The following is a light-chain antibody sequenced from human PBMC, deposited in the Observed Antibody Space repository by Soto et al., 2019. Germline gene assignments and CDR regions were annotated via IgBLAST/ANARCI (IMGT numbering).Light chain of an antibody. Sequence: EIVMTQSPGTLSLSPGEGATLSCRASQSISSNYLGWYQQKPGQAPRLLIFGASRRVTGIPDRFSGSGSGTDFTLTISRLEPEDFAVYYCQQYCDSPTFGPGTKVDIK. CDR2: GAS. V-gene: IGKV3-20*01. CDR1: QSISSNY. CDR3: QQYCDSPT. J-gene: IGKJ3*01.